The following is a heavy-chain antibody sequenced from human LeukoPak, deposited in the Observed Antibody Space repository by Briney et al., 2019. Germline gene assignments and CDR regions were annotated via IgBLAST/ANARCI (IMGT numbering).Heavy chain of an antibody. CDR1: GASISRGSSY. V-gene: IGHV4-61*02. CDR2: LYTSGST. CDR3: ARAVGTSRNFFDY. Sequence: PSETLSLTCTVSGASISRGSSYWTWIRQPAGKGLEWIGRLYTSGSTDYNPSLKSRVTISVDTSKNQFSLNLSSVTAADTAMYYCARAVGTSRNFFDYWGQGTLVTVSS. J-gene: IGHJ4*02. D-gene: IGHD4-23*01.